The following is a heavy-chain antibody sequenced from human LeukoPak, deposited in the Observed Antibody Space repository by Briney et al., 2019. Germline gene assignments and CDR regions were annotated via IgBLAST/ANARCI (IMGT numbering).Heavy chain of an antibody. D-gene: IGHD3-10*01. Sequence: GASVRVSCKASGYTFTIYAMHWVRQAPGQRLEWMGWINAGNGNTKYSQKFQGRVTITRDTSASTAYMELSSLRSEDTAVYYCARARLTLTMVRGVIITSSRSWFDPWGQGTLVTVSS. V-gene: IGHV1-3*01. CDR2: INAGNGNT. CDR3: ARARLTLTMVRGVIITSSRSWFDP. J-gene: IGHJ5*02. CDR1: GYTFTIYA.